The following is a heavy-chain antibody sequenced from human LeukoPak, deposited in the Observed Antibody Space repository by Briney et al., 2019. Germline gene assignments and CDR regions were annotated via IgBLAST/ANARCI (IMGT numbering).Heavy chain of an antibody. Sequence: GGSLRLSCAASGFIFSTYAMSWVRQAPGKGLEWVSTISGSAGSTNYADSVRGRFTISRDNSKNTLYLQMNSLRAEDTAVYYCAKDAGSWRGYYDDWGQGTLVTVSS. CDR2: ISGSAGST. D-gene: IGHD6-13*01. J-gene: IGHJ4*02. V-gene: IGHV3-23*01. CDR1: GFIFSTYA. CDR3: AKDAGSWRGYYDD.